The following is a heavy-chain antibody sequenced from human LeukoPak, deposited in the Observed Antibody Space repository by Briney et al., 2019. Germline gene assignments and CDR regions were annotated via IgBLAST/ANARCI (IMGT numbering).Heavy chain of an antibody. D-gene: IGHD4-4*01. V-gene: IGHV4-34*01. CDR1: GGSFSGYY. J-gene: IGHJ6*02. CDR2: INHSGST. CDR3: ARIDYSNYAYYYYYGMDV. Sequence: SETLSLTCAVYGGSFSGYYWSWIRQPPGKGLEWIGEINHSGSTNYNPSLKSRVTISVDTSKNQFSLKLSSVTAADTAVYYCARIDYSNYAYYYYYGMDVWGQGTTVTVSS.